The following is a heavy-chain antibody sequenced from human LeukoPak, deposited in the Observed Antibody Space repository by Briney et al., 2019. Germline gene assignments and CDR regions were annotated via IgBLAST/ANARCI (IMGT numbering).Heavy chain of an antibody. Sequence: SETLSLTCTVSEASVSTSDYYWGWIRQSPVKGLEWIGDVFYTGKTNYNPSLRGRATISIDTSKNQFSLKLTYVTAADSAVYYCARVFDSWGQGTLVTVSS. CDR3: ARVFDS. CDR1: EASVSTSDYY. V-gene: IGHV4-39*07. J-gene: IGHJ4*02. CDR2: VFYTGKT.